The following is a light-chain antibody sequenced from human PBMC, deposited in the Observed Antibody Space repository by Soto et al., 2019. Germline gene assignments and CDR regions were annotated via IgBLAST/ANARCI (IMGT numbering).Light chain of an antibody. V-gene: IGKV3-11*01. Sequence: EIVLTQSPATLSLSPGERATLSCRARQSVSSYLAWYQQNPGQAPRLLIYDASNRTTAIPARLRGSGSGTDFTFTISSLAPEDFAVYYCQQRSNWPLTLGGGTKVEIK. CDR3: QQRSNWPLT. J-gene: IGKJ4*01. CDR1: QSVSSY. CDR2: DAS.